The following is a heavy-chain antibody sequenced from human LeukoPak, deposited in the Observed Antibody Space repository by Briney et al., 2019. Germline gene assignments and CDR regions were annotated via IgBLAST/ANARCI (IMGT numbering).Heavy chain of an antibody. V-gene: IGHV3-9*01. CDR1: GFTFDDYA. J-gene: IGHJ4*02. Sequence: PGGSLRLSCAASGFTFDDYAMHWVRQAPGKGLEWVSGISWNSGSIGHADSVKGRFTISRDNAKNSLYLQMNSLRAEDTALYYCAKGSGDYFDYWGQGTLVTVSS. CDR2: ISWNSGSI. D-gene: IGHD3-3*01. CDR3: AKGSGDYFDY.